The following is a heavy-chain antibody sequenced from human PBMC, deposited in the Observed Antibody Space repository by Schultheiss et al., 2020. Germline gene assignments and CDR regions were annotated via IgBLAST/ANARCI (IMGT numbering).Heavy chain of an antibody. V-gene: IGHV3-21*01. J-gene: IGHJ6*02. Sequence: GGSLRLSCAASGFTFSSYSMNWVRQAPGKGLEWVSSISSSSSYIYYADSVKGRFTISRDYAKNSLYLQMNSLRAEDTAVYYCARDGLGLIYYYGMDVWGQGTTVTVSS. CDR1: GFTFSSYS. D-gene: IGHD3-16*01. CDR3: ARDGLGLIYYYGMDV. CDR2: ISSSSSYI.